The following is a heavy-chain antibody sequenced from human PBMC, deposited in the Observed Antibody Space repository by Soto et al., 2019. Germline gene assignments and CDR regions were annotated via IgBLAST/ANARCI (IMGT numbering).Heavy chain of an antibody. CDR1: GFTFSDYY. D-gene: IGHD3-22*01. J-gene: IGHJ4*02. Sequence: GGSLRLSCAASGFTFSDYYMSWIRQAPGKGLEWVSYISSSSSYTNYADSVKGRFTISRDNAKNSLYLQMNSLRAEDTAVYYCARDYDYYDSSGYYNFDYWGQGTLVTVSS. V-gene: IGHV3-11*06. CDR2: ISSSSSYT. CDR3: ARDYDYYDSSGYYNFDY.